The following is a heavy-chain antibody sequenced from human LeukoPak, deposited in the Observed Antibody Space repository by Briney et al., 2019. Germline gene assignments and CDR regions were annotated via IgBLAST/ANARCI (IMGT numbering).Heavy chain of an antibody. CDR1: VFTFSIYW. Sequence: GGSLRLSCAASVFTFSIYWMSWVRQAPGKGLEWVANIKQDGSEKYYVDSVKGRFTISRDDAKNSLSLQMNSLRAEDTAVYYCARSGIKMVRGVIIKSPYHMDVWGKGTTVTVSS. D-gene: IGHD3-10*01. CDR2: IKQDGSEK. J-gene: IGHJ6*03. V-gene: IGHV3-7*01. CDR3: ARSGIKMVRGVIIKSPYHMDV.